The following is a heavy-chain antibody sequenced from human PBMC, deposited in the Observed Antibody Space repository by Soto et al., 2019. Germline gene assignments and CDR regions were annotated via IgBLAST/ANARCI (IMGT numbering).Heavy chain of an antibody. Sequence: CIRQPPGKGLEWIGYIFYSGNTYYNTSLQSRLTISIDTSKNQFSLNLSSVSATDTAVYFCARVGGKRVLAYRGPRTLVTV. CDR3: ARVGGKRVLAY. J-gene: IGHJ4*02. V-gene: IGHV4-30-4*08. CDR2: IFYSGNT. D-gene: IGHD3-16*01.